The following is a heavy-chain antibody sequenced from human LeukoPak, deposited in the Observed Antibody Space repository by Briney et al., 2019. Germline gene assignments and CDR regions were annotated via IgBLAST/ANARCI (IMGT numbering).Heavy chain of an antibody. D-gene: IGHD2-15*01. V-gene: IGHV4-34*01. J-gene: IGHJ3*02. CDR3: ARGSSCSGGSCYQRIDAFDI. Sequence: SETLSLTCAVYGGSFSGYYWSWIRQPPGKGLEWIGEINHSGSTNYNPSLKSRVTISADTSKNQFSLKLSSVTAADTAVYYCARGSSCSGGSCYQRIDAFDIWGQGTMVTVSS. CDR2: INHSGST. CDR1: GGSFSGYY.